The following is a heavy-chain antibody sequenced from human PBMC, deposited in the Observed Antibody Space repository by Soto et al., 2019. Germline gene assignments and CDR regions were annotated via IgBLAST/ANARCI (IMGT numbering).Heavy chain of an antibody. CDR1: GGSISSGGYY. Sequence: PSETLSLTCTVSGGSISSGGYYWSWIRQHPGKGLEWIGYIYYSGSTYYNPSLKSRVTISVDTSKNQFSLKLSSVTAADTAVYYCARGRNYYDSSGYGPVVVYYFDYWGQGTLVTVSS. CDR3: ARGRNYYDSSGYGPVVVYYFDY. J-gene: IGHJ4*02. CDR2: IYYSGST. D-gene: IGHD3-22*01. V-gene: IGHV4-31*03.